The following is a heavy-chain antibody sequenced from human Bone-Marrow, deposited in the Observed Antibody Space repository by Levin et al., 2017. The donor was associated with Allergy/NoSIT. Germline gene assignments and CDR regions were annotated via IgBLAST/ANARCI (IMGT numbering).Heavy chain of an antibody. J-gene: IGHJ4*02. D-gene: IGHD3-9*01. CDR2: IKSKTDGGTT. Sequence: GESLKISCAASGFTFSNAWMSWVRQAPGKGLEWVGRIKSKTDGGTTDYAAPVKGRFTISRDDSKNTLYLQMNSLKTEDTAVYYCTTSYYDISTGHYSTFDYWGQGTLVTVSS. V-gene: IGHV3-15*01. CDR1: GFTFSNAW. CDR3: TTSYYDISTGHYSTFDY.